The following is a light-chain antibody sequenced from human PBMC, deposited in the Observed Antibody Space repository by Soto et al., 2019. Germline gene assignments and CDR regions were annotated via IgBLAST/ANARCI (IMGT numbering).Light chain of an antibody. V-gene: IGKV3-15*01. CDR2: EES. J-gene: IGKJ1*01. CDR3: KQYHYRRT. Sequence: EIVIPQSKATLFLSPVEIATVSCSASQSVSSNLAWYQQKPGQAPRLLIYEESTSAAGIPARFSGGGSGTEFPLTISTLKSEDFGVYYRKQYHYRRTCGPGPQV. CDR1: QSVSSN.